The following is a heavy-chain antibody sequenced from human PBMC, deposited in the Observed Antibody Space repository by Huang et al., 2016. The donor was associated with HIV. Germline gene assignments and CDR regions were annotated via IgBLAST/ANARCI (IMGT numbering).Heavy chain of an antibody. V-gene: IGHV3-30*03. D-gene: IGHD2-2*01. J-gene: IGHJ6*02. CDR1: GFTFTNYG. Sequence: QVQLVESGGGVVHPGRSLRLSCTASGFTFTNYGMSWVGQTPGKGLEWVAFISHSDSKKYYGDSVKGRFTVSRDNSKSTLYLQMSSLTVEDTAVYYCARDEFSSSSTFYYFYGLDVWGRGTTVTVSS. CDR2: ISHSDSKK. CDR3: ARDEFSSSSTFYYFYGLDV.